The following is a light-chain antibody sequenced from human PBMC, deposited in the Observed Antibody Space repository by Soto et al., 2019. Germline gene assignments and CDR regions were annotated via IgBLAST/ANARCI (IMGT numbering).Light chain of an antibody. CDR1: SSDVGSYNG. Sequence: SALPQPPSGSGSPGQSVTISCTGTSSDVGSYNGVSWYQQPPGTAPKLMIYDVSNRPSGVPDRFSGSKSGNTASLTISGLQAEDEGDYYCSSYTSSSTYVFGTGTKVTVL. CDR3: SSYTSSSTYV. V-gene: IGLV2-18*02. J-gene: IGLJ1*01. CDR2: DVS.